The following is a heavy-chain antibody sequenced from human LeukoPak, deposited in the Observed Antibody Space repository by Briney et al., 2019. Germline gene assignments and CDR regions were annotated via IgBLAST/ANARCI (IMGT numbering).Heavy chain of an antibody. CDR3: ASEYASPPNWFDL. Sequence: SETLSLTCTVSGGSISSGDYYWSWIRQPPGKGLEWIGYIYYSGSTYYNPSLKSRVTISVDTSKNQFSLKLSSVTAADTAVYYCASEYASPPNWFDLWGQGTLVTVSS. D-gene: IGHD2-8*01. V-gene: IGHV4-30-4*08. CDR2: IYYSGST. CDR1: GGSISSGDYY. J-gene: IGHJ5*02.